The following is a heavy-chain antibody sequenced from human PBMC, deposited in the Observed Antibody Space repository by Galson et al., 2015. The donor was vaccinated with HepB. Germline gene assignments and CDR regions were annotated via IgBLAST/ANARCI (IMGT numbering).Heavy chain of an antibody. CDR3: AKALHSSGYYPFDY. V-gene: IGHV3-30*02. CDR1: GFTFSIYG. J-gene: IGHJ4*02. D-gene: IGHD3-22*01. CDR2: MRHDGSKK. Sequence: SLRLSCAASGFTFSIYGMHWVRQAPGKGLEWVAFMRHDGSKKYYADSVKGRFTISRDNSKNTLSLQMNGLRAEDTAVYYCAKALHSSGYYPFDYWGQGTLVTVSS.